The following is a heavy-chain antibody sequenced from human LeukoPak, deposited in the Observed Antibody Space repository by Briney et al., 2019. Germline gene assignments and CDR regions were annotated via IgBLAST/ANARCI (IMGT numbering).Heavy chain of an antibody. CDR2: ISSSGYI. V-gene: IGHV3-21*01. CDR1: GFTFSYYT. D-gene: IGHD5-24*01. CDR3: ARRDGYNSYYYGMDV. J-gene: IGHJ6*02. Sequence: PGGSLRLSCAASGFTFSYYTMNWVRQAPGKGLEWVSSISSSGYIYYSDSVKGRFTISRDNAKNSLYLQMNSLRAEDTAVYYCARRDGYNSYYYGMDVWGQGSTVTVSS.